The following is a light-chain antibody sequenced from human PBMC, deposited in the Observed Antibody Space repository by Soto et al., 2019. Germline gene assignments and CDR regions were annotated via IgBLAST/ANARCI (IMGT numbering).Light chain of an antibody. J-gene: IGLJ2*01. CDR3: SSYTSSSTLEV. CDR2: GVR. Sequence: QSALTQPTSVSGSPGQSITISCTGNSNDIGSYDYVSWYQQHPGKAPRLLIHGVRNRPSGISSRFSGSKSGNTASLTISGLQAEDEADYYCSSYTSSSTLEVFGGGTKLTVL. V-gene: IGLV2-14*01. CDR1: SNDIGSYDY.